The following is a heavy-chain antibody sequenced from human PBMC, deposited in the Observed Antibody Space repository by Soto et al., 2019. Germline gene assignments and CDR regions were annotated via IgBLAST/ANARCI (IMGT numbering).Heavy chain of an antibody. V-gene: IGHV4-61*01. CDR2: IYYSGST. CDR1: GGSVRSGSYY. D-gene: IGHD3-16*01. J-gene: IGHJ4*02. CDR3: ATTPAGDLSWSY. Sequence: SETLSLTCTVSGGSVRSGSYYWSWIRQPAGKGLEWIGYIYYSGSTNYNPSLKSRVTISLDTSKNQFSLKLSSVTAADTAVYYCATTPAGDLSWSYWGQGTLVTVSS.